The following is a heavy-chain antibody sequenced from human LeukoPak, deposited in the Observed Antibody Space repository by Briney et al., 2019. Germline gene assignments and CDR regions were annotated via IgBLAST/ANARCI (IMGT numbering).Heavy chain of an antibody. CDR2: ISGSGVGT. D-gene: IGHD3-10*01. CDR1: GFTFSSYA. CDR3: VKGFVHPTYYFDY. J-gene: IGHJ4*02. V-gene: IGHV3-23*01. Sequence: GGSLRLSCAASGFTFSSYAMSWVRQAPGKGLEWVSTISGSGVGTYYADSVRGRFTISRDNSENTLYLQLNSLRADDTAVYFCVKGFVHPTYYFDYWGQGTLVTVSS.